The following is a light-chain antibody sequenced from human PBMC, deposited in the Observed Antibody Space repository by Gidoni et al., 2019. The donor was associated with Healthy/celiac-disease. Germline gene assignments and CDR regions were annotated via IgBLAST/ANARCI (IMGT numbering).Light chain of an antibody. CDR3: QQSYSTPPFT. CDR1: QSISSY. Sequence: DIKMTQSPSSLSASVGDRVTITCRASQSISSYLNWYQQKPGKAPKLLIYAASSLQSGVPSRFSGSGSGTDFTLTISSLQPEDFAPYYCQQSYSTPPFTFGPGTKVDIK. J-gene: IGKJ3*01. V-gene: IGKV1-39*01. CDR2: AAS.